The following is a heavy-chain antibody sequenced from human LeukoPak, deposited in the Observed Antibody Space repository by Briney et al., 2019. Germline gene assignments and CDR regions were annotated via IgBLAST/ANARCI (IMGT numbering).Heavy chain of an antibody. CDR1: EFTFSSYA. D-gene: IGHD1-26*01. CDR2: ISVSVGSP. Sequence: AGGSLRLSCAASEFTFSSYAMSWVRQAPGKGLECVSAISVSVGSPYYAVSGEGRFTIARDNSKNTLYLQMNSLRADDTAVYYCAKGSRGSYYGSYYDYWGQGTLVAVSS. J-gene: IGHJ4*02. V-gene: IGHV3-23*01. CDR3: AKGSRGSYYGSYYDY.